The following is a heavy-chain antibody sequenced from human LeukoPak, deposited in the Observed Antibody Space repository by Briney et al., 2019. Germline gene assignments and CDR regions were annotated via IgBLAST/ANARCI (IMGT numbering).Heavy chain of an antibody. CDR2: ISSSSSYI. V-gene: IGHV3-21*01. J-gene: IGHJ6*02. CDR3: ARDVDTAMVWYYGMDV. CDR1: GFTFSDHA. D-gene: IGHD5-18*01. Sequence: GGSLRLSCAASGFTFSDHAMSWVRQAPGKGLEWVSSISSSSSYIYYADSVKGRFTISRDNAKNSLYLQMNSLRAEDTAVYYCARDVDTAMVWYYGMDVWGQGTTVTVSS.